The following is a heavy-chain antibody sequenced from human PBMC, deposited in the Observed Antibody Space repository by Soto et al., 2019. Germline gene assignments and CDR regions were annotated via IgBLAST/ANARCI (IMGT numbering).Heavy chain of an antibody. CDR2: IIPIFGTA. CDR3: ARDQDPDIVLMVYARDVYYYGMDV. V-gene: IGHV1-69*06. Sequence: EASVKVSCKASGGTFSSYAISWVRQAPGQGLEWMGGIIPIFGTANYAQKFQGRVTITADKSTSTAYMELSSLRSEDTAVYYCARDQDPDIVLMVYARDVYYYGMDVWGQGTTVTVSS. CDR1: GGTFSSYA. J-gene: IGHJ6*02. D-gene: IGHD2-8*01.